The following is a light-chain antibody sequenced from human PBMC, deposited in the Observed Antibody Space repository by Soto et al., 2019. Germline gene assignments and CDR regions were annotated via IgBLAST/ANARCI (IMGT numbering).Light chain of an antibody. CDR3: QQYNNWPRGT. J-gene: IGKJ1*01. CDR2: GAS. CDR1: QSVSSN. V-gene: IGKV3-15*01. Sequence: EIVMTQSPATLSVSPGERATLSCRASQSVSSNLAWYQQKPGQAPRLLIYGASTRATGIPARFSGSGSGTEFTLTISSRQSEDFGVYYCQQYNNWPRGTFGQGTKVEIK.